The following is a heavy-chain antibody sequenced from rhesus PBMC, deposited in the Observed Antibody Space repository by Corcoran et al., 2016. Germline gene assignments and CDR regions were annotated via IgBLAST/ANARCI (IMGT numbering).Heavy chain of an antibody. CDR3: VRDYYSGSLGYFDY. J-gene: IGHJ4*01. D-gene: IGHD3-16*01. V-gene: IGHV4-93*01. CDR2: LYGSTGRT. CDR1: GGSISSSDW. Sequence: QVQLQESGPAVVKPSETLSLACGVCGGSISSSDWWRRIRQSTGKGLEWIGSLYGSTGRTTYSPSLKSRVTISKDTSKNQFSLRLSSVTAADTAIYYCVRDYYSGSLGYFDYWGQGVLVTVSA.